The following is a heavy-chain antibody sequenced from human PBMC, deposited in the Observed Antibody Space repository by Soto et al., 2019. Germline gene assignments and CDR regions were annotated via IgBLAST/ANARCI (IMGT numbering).Heavy chain of an antibody. Sequence: ASVKVSCKASGYTFTSYGISWVRQAPGQGLDWMGWISAYNGNTNYAQKLQGRVTMTTDTSTSTAYMELRSLRSDDTAVYYCARDTADDSGYDYALGAFDYWGQGTLVTVSS. CDR1: GYTFTSYG. CDR3: ARDTADDSGYDYALGAFDY. J-gene: IGHJ4*02. CDR2: ISAYNGNT. D-gene: IGHD5-12*01. V-gene: IGHV1-18*01.